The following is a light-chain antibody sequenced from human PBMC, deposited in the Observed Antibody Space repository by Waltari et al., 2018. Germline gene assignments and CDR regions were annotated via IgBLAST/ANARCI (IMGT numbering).Light chain of an antibody. CDR1: SSDVGGYNY. Sequence: QSALTQPRSVSGSPGQSVTISCTGTSSDVGGYNYVSWYQQHPGKAPKLMIYDFIKRPSGVPDRFSGSKSGNTASLTISGLQAEDEADYYCCSYAGSYTWVFGGGTKLTVL. CDR3: CSYAGSYTWV. CDR2: DFI. J-gene: IGLJ3*02. V-gene: IGLV2-11*01.